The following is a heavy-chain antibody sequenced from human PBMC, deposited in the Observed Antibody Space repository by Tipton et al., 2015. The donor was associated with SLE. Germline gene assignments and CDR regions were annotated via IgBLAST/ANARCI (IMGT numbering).Heavy chain of an antibody. CDR2: IYTSGST. V-gene: IGHV4-4*09. CDR1: GGSFSGYY. D-gene: IGHD3-3*01. J-gene: IGHJ6*02. Sequence: TLSLTCAVYGGSFSGYYWSWIRQPAGKGLEWIGYIYTSGSTNYNPSLKSRVTISVDTSKNQFSLKLSSVTAADTAVYYCARGYYDFWSGYSNYYYYYGMDVWGQGTTVTVSS. CDR3: ARGYYDFWSGYSNYYYYYGMDV.